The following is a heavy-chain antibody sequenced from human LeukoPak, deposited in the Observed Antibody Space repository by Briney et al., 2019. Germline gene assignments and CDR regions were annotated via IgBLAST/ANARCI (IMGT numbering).Heavy chain of an antibody. CDR2: IRYDGSNK. Sequence: GGSLRLSCAASGFTFSSYGMHWVRQAPGKGLEWVTFIRYDGSNKYYADSVKGRFTISRDNSKNTLYLQMNSLRAEDTAVYYCARDNSVGDSAWWFDPWGQGTLVTVSS. V-gene: IGHV3-30*02. CDR1: GFTFSSYG. CDR3: ARDNSVGDSAWWFDP. J-gene: IGHJ5*02. D-gene: IGHD5-12*01.